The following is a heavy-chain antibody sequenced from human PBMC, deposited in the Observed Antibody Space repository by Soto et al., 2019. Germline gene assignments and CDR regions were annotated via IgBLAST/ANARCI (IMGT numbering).Heavy chain of an antibody. V-gene: IGHV1-18*01. Sequence: ASVKVSCKASGYTFTSYGISWVRQAPGQGLEWMGWISAYNGNTNYAQKLQGRVTMTTDTSTSTAYMELRSLRSDDTAVYYCARRVVPAAMSNYMDVWGKGTTVTVSS. CDR1: GYTFTSYG. CDR2: ISAYNGNT. CDR3: ARRVVPAAMSNYMDV. D-gene: IGHD2-2*01. J-gene: IGHJ6*03.